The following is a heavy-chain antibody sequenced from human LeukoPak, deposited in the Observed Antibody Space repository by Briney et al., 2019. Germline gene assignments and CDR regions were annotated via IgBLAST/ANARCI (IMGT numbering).Heavy chain of an antibody. D-gene: IGHD6-13*01. Sequence: SETLSLTCTVSGDSISSSNYYWGWIRQPPGKGLEWVGSTPYSGDTVYNPSLKSRIIISVDTSKNQFSLKLTSVTAADTAVYYWVRSLATSGMYWGQGTLVTVSS. V-gene: IGHV4-39*01. CDR3: VRSLATSGMY. J-gene: IGHJ4*02. CDR1: GDSISSSNYY. CDR2: TPYSGDT.